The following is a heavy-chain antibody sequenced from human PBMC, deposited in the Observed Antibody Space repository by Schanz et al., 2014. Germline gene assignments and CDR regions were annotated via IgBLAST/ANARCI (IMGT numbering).Heavy chain of an antibody. CDR3: VRVSWIGRGGFDY. D-gene: IGHD1-1*01. CDR1: GGSISGYY. Sequence: QVQLQESGPGLVKPSETLSLTCTVSGGSISGYYWTWLRQPPGKTLEWIGYIYYSGNTAYNPSRKSRVTISVDTSKNQFSLNLSSLTAADAAVYYCVRVSWIGRGGFDYWGQGTLVTVSS. CDR2: IYYSGNT. V-gene: IGHV4-59*01. J-gene: IGHJ4*02.